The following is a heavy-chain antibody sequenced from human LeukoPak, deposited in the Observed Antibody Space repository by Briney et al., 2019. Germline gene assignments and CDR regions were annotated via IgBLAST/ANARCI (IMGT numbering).Heavy chain of an antibody. V-gene: IGHV4-34*01. D-gene: IGHD3-3*02. Sequence: PSETLSLTCAVYGGSFSGYYWSWIRQPPGKGLEWIGEINHSGSTNYNPSFKSRVTISVDTSKNQFSLKLSSVTAADTAVYYCARVISLRYRTTDYYYYYYMDVWGKGTTVTISS. CDR3: ARVISLRYRTTDYYYYYYMDV. J-gene: IGHJ6*03. CDR2: INHSGST. CDR1: GGSFSGYY.